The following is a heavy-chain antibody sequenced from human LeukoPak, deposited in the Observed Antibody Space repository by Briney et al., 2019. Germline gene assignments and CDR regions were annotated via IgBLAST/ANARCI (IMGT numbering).Heavy chain of an antibody. CDR3: AREGWEELGHYFDY. D-gene: IGHD1-26*01. J-gene: IGHJ4*02. CDR1: GGSFSGNNYY. V-gene: IGHV4-39*07. CDR2: IYYSGST. Sequence: PSETLSLTCIVSGGSFSGNNYYWGWVRQPPGKGLEWIGSIYYSGSTYYSPSLKSRVTISGETSKNQFSLTLSSVTAADTAVYYCAREGWEELGHYFDYWGQGTVVTVSS.